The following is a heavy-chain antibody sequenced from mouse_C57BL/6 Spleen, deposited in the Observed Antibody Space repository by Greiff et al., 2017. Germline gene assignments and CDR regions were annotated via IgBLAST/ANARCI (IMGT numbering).Heavy chain of an antibody. CDR1: GYTFTSYW. CDR3: ARRAEGAWFAY. J-gene: IGHJ3*01. Sequence: QVQLQQPGAELVMPGASVKLSCKASGYTFTSYWMHWVKQRPGQGLEWIGEIDPSDSHTNYNQKFKGKSTLTVDKSSSTAYMQLSSLTSEDSAVYYCARRAEGAWFAYWGQGTLVTVSA. V-gene: IGHV1-69*01. CDR2: IDPSDSHT. D-gene: IGHD3-3*01.